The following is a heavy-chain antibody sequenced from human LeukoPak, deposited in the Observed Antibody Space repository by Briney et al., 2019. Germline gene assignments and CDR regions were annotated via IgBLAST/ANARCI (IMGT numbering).Heavy chain of an antibody. V-gene: IGHV3-48*04. CDR2: ISSSSSTI. CDR1: GFTFSSYA. J-gene: IGHJ6*02. Sequence: PGGSLRLSCAASGFTFSSYAMSWVRQAPGKGLEWVSYISSSSSTIYYADSVKGRFTISRDNAKNSLYLQMNSLRAEDTAVYYCAREPHEAYYYYGMDVWGQGTTVTVSS. CDR3: AREPHEAYYYYGMDV.